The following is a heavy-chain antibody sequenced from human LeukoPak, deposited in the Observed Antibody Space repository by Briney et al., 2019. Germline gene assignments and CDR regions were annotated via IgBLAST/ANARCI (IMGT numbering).Heavy chain of an antibody. V-gene: IGHV1-24*01. CDR1: GYTLTELS. D-gene: IGHD1-7*01. CDR3: ATEITGTTEWFDP. J-gene: IGHJ5*02. Sequence: ASVKVSCKVSGYTLTELSMHWVRQAPGKGLEWMGGFDPEDGETIYAQKFQGRVTITEDTSTDTAYMELSSLRSEDTAVYYCATEITGTTEWFDPWGQGTLVTVSS. CDR2: FDPEDGET.